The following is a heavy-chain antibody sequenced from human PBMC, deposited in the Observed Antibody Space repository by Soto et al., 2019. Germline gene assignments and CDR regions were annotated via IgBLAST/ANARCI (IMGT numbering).Heavy chain of an antibody. CDR2: IYYDGST. Sequence: HVQLQESGPGLVKPSETVSLTCTVCGGSISTYYWSWIRQPPGKGLEWIGYIYYDGSTSYNPSLRSRVTISMDTSKNQFSLILSSVTSADTAVYYCARDQLSSGLYVWFDPWGQGTLVTVSS. V-gene: IGHV4-59*01. J-gene: IGHJ5*02. D-gene: IGHD6-25*01. CDR3: ARDQLSSGLYVWFDP. CDR1: GGSISTYY.